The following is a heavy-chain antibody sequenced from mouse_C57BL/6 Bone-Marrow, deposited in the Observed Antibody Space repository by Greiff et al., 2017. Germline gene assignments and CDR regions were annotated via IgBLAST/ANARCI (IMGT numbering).Heavy chain of an antibody. CDR3: ARGSSPWYFDV. V-gene: IGHV1-52*01. CDR1: GYTFTSYW. CDR2: IDPSDSET. D-gene: IGHD1-1*01. Sequence: QVQLKQPGAELVRPGSSVKLSCKASGYTFTSYWMHWVKQRPIQGLEWIGNIDPSDSETHYNQKFKDKATLTVDKSSSTAYMQLSSLTSEDSAVYYCARGSSPWYFDVWGTGTTVTVSS. J-gene: IGHJ1*03.